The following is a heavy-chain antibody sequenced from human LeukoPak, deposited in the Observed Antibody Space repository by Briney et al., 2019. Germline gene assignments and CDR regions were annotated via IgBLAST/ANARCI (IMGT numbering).Heavy chain of an antibody. CDR1: GFTSSSYA. CDR2: ISSNGGGT. D-gene: IGHD5-18*01. V-gene: IGHV3-64*01. CDR3: ARADGYSYGYADYYYGMDV. J-gene: IGHJ6*02. Sequence: VRSLRPSCAASGFTSSSYAMHWVREAPRKGLEYVSAISSNGGGTYYEKSVKGRVTISRDNYNNTLYLQMGSLRAEDMAVYYCARADGYSYGYADYYYGMDVWGQGTTVTVCS.